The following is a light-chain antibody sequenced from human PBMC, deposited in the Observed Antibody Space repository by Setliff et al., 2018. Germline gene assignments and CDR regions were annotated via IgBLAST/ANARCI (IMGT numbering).Light chain of an antibody. Sequence: QSALAQPRSVSGSPGQSVTISCTGTSSDIGKYDFVSWYQEHPGKAPKLMIYDVNKRPSGVPDRFSGSKSGNTASLTISGLQTEDEADYYCCSYAGSALFGVFGGGTKVTVL. CDR1: SSDIGKYDF. CDR3: CSYAGSALFGV. J-gene: IGLJ2*01. V-gene: IGLV2-11*01. CDR2: DVN.